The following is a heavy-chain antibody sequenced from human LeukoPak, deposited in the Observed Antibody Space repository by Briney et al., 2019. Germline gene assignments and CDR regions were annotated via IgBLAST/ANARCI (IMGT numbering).Heavy chain of an antibody. V-gene: IGHV1-69*06. J-gene: IGHJ6*04. D-gene: IGHD1-1*01. CDR2: IIPIFGTA. Sequence: VASVKVSCKASGGTFSSYAISWVRQAPGQGLEWMGGIIPIFGTANYAQKFQGRVTITADKSTSTAYTELSSLRSEDTAVYYCARKGVYNWNDSYYYGMDVWGKGTTVTVSS. CDR3: ARKGVYNWNDSYYYGMDV. CDR1: GGTFSSYA.